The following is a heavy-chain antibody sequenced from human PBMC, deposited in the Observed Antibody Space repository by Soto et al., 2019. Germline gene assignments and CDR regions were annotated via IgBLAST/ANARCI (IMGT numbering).Heavy chain of an antibody. V-gene: IGHV3-33*01. J-gene: IGHJ4*02. CDR1: GFTFSSYG. CDR2: IWYDGSNK. Sequence: PGGSLRLSCAASGFTFSSYGMHWVRQAPGKGLEWVAVIWYDGSNKYYADSVKGRFTISRDNSKNTLYLQMNSLRAEDTAVYYCWASDEIPAATTKYSYYFDYWGQGTLVTVSS. CDR3: WASDEIPAATTKYSYYFDY. D-gene: IGHD2-2*01.